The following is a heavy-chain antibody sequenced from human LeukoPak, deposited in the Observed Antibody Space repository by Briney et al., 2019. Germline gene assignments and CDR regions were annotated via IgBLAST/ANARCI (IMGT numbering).Heavy chain of an antibody. CDR2: INPNSGGT. J-gene: IGHJ1*01. V-gene: IGHV1-2*02. Sequence: ASVKVSCKSSGYTFTGYYMHWVRQAPGQGLEWMGWINPNSGGTNYAQKFQGRVTMTRDTSISTAYMELSRLRSDDTAVYYCARYDYSNLDMAEYFQHWGQGTLVTVSS. D-gene: IGHD4-11*01. CDR1: GYTFTGYY. CDR3: ARYDYSNLDMAEYFQH.